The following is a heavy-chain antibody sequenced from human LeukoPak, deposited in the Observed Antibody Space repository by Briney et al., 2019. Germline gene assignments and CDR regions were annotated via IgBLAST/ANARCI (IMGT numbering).Heavy chain of an antibody. J-gene: IGHJ4*02. CDR3: ASPLGYCSSTSCPWGRFGLF. D-gene: IGHD2-2*01. V-gene: IGHV1-69*01. Sequence: GASVKVSCKASGGTFSSYAISWVRQAPGQGLEWMGGIIPIFGTANYAQKLQGRVTITADESTSTAYMELSSLRSEDTAVYYCASPLGYCSSTSCPWGRFGLFWGQGTLVTVSS. CDR2: IIPIFGTA. CDR1: GGTFSSYA.